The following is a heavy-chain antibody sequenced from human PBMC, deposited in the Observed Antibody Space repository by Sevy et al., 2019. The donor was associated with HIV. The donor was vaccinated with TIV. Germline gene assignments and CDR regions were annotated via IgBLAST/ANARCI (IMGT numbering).Heavy chain of an antibody. J-gene: IGHJ6*02. CDR1: GYTFTSYD. D-gene: IGHD1-1*01. CDR3: ARFAGTYYGMDV. CDR2: MNPNSGNT. Sequence: ASVKVSCKASGYTFTSYDINWVRQATGQGLEWMGWMNPNSGNTGYAQKFQGRVTMTRNTSISTAYMELNSLRSEDTAVYYCARFAGTYYGMDVWGQGTTVTVSS. V-gene: IGHV1-8*01.